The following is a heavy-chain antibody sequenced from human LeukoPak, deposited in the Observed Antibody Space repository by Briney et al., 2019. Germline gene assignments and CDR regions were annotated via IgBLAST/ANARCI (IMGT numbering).Heavy chain of an antibody. CDR3: ASLVVPAGCFDY. CDR2: IYTSGST. Sequence: PSETLSLTCTVSGGSISSGSYYWSWIRQPAGKGLEWIGRIYTSGSTNYNPSLKSRVTISVDTSKNRFSLKLSSVTAADTAVYYCASLVVPAGCFDYWGQGTLVTVSS. CDR1: GGSISSGSYY. D-gene: IGHD2-2*01. V-gene: IGHV4-61*02. J-gene: IGHJ4*02.